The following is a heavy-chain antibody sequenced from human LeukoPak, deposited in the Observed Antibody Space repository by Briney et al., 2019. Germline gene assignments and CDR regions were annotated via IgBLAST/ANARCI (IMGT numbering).Heavy chain of an antibody. CDR2: INPNSGGT. J-gene: IGHJ4*02. V-gene: IGHV1-2*02. D-gene: IGHD5-12*01. Sequence: ASVKVSCKVSGYTLTELSMRWVRQAPGQGLEWMGWINPNSGGTNYAQKFQGRVTMTRDMSISTAYMELSRLRSDDTAVYYCARLWLRYYYFDYWGQGTLVTVSS. CDR3: ARLWLRYYYFDY. CDR1: GYTLTELS.